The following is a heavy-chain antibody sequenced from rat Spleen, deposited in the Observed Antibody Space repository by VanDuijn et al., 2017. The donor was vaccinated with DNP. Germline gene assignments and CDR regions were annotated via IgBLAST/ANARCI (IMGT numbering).Heavy chain of an antibody. CDR1: GISLTRYH. Sequence: QVQLKESGPGLVQPSQTLSLTCTVSGISLTRYHVHWVRQPPGKGLEWMGRIQSGGNTDYNSGLKSRLSISRDTSKSQVFLKMNSLQTEDTAMYFCSRATTGPYWGQGVMVTVSS. V-gene: IGHV2-27*01. CDR3: SRATTGPY. CDR2: IQSGGNT. J-gene: IGHJ2*01. D-gene: IGHD1-6*01.